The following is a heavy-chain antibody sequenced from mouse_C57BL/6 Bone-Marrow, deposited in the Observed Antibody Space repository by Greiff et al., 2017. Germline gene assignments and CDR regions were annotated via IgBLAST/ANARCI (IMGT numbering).Heavy chain of an antibody. Sequence: VQLQQSGGDLVKPGGSLKLSCAASGFTFSSYGMSWVRQTPDKRLEWVATISSGGSYNYYPDSVKGRFTISRDNAKNTLYLQMSSLKSEDTAMYDCASPYGRHWGQGTSVTVSS. CDR2: ISSGGSYN. J-gene: IGHJ4*01. V-gene: IGHV5-6*01. CDR3: ASPYGRH. D-gene: IGHD1-2*01. CDR1: GFTFSSYG.